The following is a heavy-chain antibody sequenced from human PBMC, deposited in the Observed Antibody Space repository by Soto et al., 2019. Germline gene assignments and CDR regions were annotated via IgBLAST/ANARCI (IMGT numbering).Heavy chain of an antibody. CDR1: GFTFSTYA. D-gene: IGHD3-10*01. J-gene: IGHJ4*02. CDR3: ARNPPGYYGPTIH. V-gene: IGHV3-23*01. CDR2: IIVSGAST. Sequence: EVQFLESGGGSVQPGGSLRLSCAASGFTFSTYAMSWVRQAPGKGLEWVSSIIVSGASTDNADSVKGRFTISRDNSKNTLYLQMNSLRAEDTAVYYCARNPPGYYGPTIHWGQGTLVTVSS.